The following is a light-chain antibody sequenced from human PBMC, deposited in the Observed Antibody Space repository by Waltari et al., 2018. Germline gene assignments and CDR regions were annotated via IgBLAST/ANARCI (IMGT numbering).Light chain of an antibody. CDR1: SGTIATTP. CDR3: QSYDSSNVV. CDR2: DGD. V-gene: IGLV6-57*01. J-gene: IGLJ2*01. Sequence: NFMLPQPHSVSESPAQAVPISCTPLSGTIATTPVHGYQQRPGISPTTVIYDGDQSPSGVPDRFSGSIDSSSNSASLTISGLKTEDEADYYCQSYDSSNVVFGGGTKLTVL.